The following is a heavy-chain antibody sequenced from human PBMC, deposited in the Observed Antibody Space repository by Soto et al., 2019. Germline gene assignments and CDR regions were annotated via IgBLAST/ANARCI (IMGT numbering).Heavy chain of an antibody. J-gene: IGHJ4*02. V-gene: IGHV4-4*07. CDR3: ARACSSNNCYDVFDY. CDR1: GGSISSYY. CDR2: IYTSGST. Sequence: SETLSLTCTVSGGSISSYYWSWIRQPAGKGLEWIGRIYTSGSTNYNPSLKSRVTMSVDTSKNQFSLKLSSVTAADTAVYYRARACSSNNCYDVFDYWGQGTLVTVSS. D-gene: IGHD2-2*01.